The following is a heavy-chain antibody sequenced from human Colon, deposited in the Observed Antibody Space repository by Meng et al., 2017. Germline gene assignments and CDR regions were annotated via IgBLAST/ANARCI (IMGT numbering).Heavy chain of an antibody. Sequence: SETLSLTCSVSGASISSDYWTWIRQPPGKGLEFIAYISDSGSPNHNPSLKSRVTLSLDTSKNQFSLNLASVTAADTAVYYCARVASVTRYIDYGGQGTLVTVSS. CDR1: GASISSDY. CDR2: ISDSGSP. V-gene: IGHV4-59*01. D-gene: IGHD4-17*01. J-gene: IGHJ4*02. CDR3: ARVASVTRYIDY.